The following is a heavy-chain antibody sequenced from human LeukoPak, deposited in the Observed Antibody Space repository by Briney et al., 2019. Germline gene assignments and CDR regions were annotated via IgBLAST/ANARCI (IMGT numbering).Heavy chain of an antibody. CDR2: ITATGDTA. J-gene: IGHJ4*02. CDR3: AGDRNSDWYSPLDY. V-gene: IGHV3-23*01. D-gene: IGHD6-19*01. CDR1: GFTFTKCA. Sequence: TGGSLRLSCVASGFTFTKCAMSWIRQAPGKGLEWVAIITATGDTAYYADSVKGRFTISRDNSRNTVYMQMDSLRAEDTAIYYCAGDRNSDWYSPLDYWGQGTQVTASP.